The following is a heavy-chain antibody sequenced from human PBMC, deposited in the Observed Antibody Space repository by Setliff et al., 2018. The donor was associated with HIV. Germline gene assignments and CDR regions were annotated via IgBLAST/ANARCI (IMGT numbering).Heavy chain of an antibody. D-gene: IGHD3-3*01. J-gene: IGHJ3*01. CDR2: IYYSGTA. Sequence: SETLSLTCTVSGDSISSCAYYWGWVRQPPGKGLEWIGSIYYSGTAYYNPSLRSRVTILVDTSNNNFSLKLNSVTAADTAMYHCARVIASGYNFWSGYPFDAFDVWGQGTMVTVSS. CDR3: ARVIASGYNFWSGYPFDAFDV. V-gene: IGHV4-39*07. CDR1: GDSISSCAYY.